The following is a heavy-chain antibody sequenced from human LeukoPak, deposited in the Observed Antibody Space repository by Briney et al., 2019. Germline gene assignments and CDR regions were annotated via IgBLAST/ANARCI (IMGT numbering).Heavy chain of an antibody. CDR3: AREGPTMVRGQAKYYYYGMDV. D-gene: IGHD3-10*01. CDR2: IWYDGSNK. V-gene: IGHV3-33*01. J-gene: IGHJ6*04. Sequence: GGSLRLSCAASGFIFSSYGMHWVRQAPGKGLEWVAVIWYDGSNKYYADSVKGRFTISRDNSKNTLYLQMNSLRAEDTAVYYFAREGPTMVRGQAKYYYYGMDVWGKGTTVTVSS. CDR1: GFIFSSYG.